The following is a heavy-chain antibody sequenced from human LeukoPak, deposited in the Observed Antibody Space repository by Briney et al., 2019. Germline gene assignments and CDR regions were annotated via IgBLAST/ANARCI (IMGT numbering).Heavy chain of an antibody. J-gene: IGHJ6*03. CDR1: GYTFTSYG. V-gene: IGHV1-18*01. CDR2: ISAYNGNT. D-gene: IGHD1-14*01. Sequence: ASVKVSCKASGYTFTSYGISWVRQAPGQGLEWMGWISAYNGNTNYAQKPQARLTMTTDTTTSTDYRELRSLRSDDTAVYYCARGPGGGTTGLPNHYYYYMDVWGKGTTVTVSS. CDR3: ARGPGGGTTGLPNHYYYYMDV.